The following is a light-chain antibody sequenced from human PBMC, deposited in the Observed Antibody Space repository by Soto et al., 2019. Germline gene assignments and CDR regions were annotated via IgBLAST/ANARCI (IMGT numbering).Light chain of an antibody. V-gene: IGLV2-14*01. Sequence: QSALTQPASVSGSPGQSITISCTGTSSDVGGYNYVSWYQQHPGKAPKLMIYEVSNRPSGVSNRFSGSKSGNTASLTMSGLQAEDEADYYCSSYTSGSKWVFGGGTKLTVL. CDR3: SSYTSGSKWV. CDR1: SSDVGGYNY. J-gene: IGLJ3*02. CDR2: EVS.